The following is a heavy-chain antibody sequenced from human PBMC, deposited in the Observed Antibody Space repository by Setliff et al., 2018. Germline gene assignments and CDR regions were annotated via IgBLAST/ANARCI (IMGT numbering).Heavy chain of an antibody. J-gene: IGHJ5*02. Sequence: SETLSLTCTVSGGSISSSSYYWGWIRQPPGKGPEWIGSIYYSGSAYYNPSLKSRVTISVDTSKNQFSLKLSSVTAADTAVYYCASCLAARRGGWFDPWGQGTLVTVSS. CDR2: IYYSGSA. V-gene: IGHV4-39*01. D-gene: IGHD6-6*01. CDR3: ASCLAARRGGWFDP. CDR1: GGSISSSSYY.